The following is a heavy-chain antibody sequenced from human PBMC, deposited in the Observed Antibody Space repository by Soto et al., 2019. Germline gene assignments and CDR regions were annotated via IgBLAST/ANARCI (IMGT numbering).Heavy chain of an antibody. CDR1: GGSISSGGYY. V-gene: IGHV4-31*03. CDR2: IYYSGST. Sequence: PSETLSLTCTVSGGSISSGGYYWSWIRQHPGKGLEWIGYIYYSGSTYYNPSLKSRVTISVDTSKNQFSLKLSSVTAADTAVYYCARVKGTRLYYFDYWGQGTLVTVSS. CDR3: ARVKGTRLYYFDY. D-gene: IGHD1-1*01. J-gene: IGHJ4*02.